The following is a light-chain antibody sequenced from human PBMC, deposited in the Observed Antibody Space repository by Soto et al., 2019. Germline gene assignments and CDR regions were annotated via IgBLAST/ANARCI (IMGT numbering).Light chain of an antibody. CDR2: EVS. J-gene: IGLJ2*01. Sequence: QSVLTQPPSASGSPGQSVTISCTGTSSDVGGYNYVSWYQQHPGKAPKLMIYEVSKLPSGVPDRFSGSKSGNTASLTVSGLPAEEEADYYCRSYAGNTVVFGGGTKLTVL. V-gene: IGLV2-8*01. CDR1: SSDVGGYNY. CDR3: RSYAGNTVV.